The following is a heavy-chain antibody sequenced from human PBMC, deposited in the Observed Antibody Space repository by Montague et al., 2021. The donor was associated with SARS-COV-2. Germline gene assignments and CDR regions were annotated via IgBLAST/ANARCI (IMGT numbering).Heavy chain of an antibody. Sequence: SLRLSCAASGFTFRSYWMHWVRQVPGRGPVWVSRIKPDGTPTNYAASVKGRFTISRDNAKNTLSLQMNNLRAEDTAVYYCVRPLWFGDSDYFFESWGQGTLVTVSS. CDR3: VRPLWFGDSDYFFES. V-gene: IGHV3-74*01. CDR2: IKPDGTPT. CDR1: GFTFRSYW. J-gene: IGHJ4*02. D-gene: IGHD3-10*01.